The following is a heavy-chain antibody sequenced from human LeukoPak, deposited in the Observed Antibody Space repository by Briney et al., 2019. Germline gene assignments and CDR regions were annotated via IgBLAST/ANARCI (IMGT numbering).Heavy chain of an antibody. J-gene: IGHJ4*02. CDR2: IAYDGKDK. Sequence: GGSLRLSCAASGFTFTTYGMHWVRQAPGRGLEWVAVIAYDGKDKYYADSVKGRVTIARDNAKNTLYLQMNSLRADDTAVYYCAKGWLYCESTGFYFDNWGQGTLVTVSS. V-gene: IGHV3-30*18. CDR1: GFTFTTYG. CDR3: AKGWLYCESTGFYFDN. D-gene: IGHD2/OR15-2a*01.